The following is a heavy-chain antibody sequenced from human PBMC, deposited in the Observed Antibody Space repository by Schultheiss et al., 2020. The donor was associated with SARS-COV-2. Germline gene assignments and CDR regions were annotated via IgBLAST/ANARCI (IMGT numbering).Heavy chain of an antibody. Sequence: SVKVSCKASGGTFSSYAISWVRQAPGQGLEWMGGIIPIFGTANYAQKFQGRVTITADESTSTAYMELSSLRSEDTAVFYCARAAGNGDYGDYWGQGTLVTVSS. CDR2: IIPIFGTA. CDR1: GGTFSSYA. D-gene: IGHD1-1*01. J-gene: IGHJ4*02. CDR3: ARAAGNGDYGDY. V-gene: IGHV1-69*13.